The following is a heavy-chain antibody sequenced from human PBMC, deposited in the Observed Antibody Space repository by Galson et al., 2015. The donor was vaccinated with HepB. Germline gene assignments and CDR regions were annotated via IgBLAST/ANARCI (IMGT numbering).Heavy chain of an antibody. D-gene: IGHD3-22*01. V-gene: IGHV3-66*04. CDR1: GFTVSSNY. CDR2: IYSGGST. Sequence: SLRLSCAASGFTVSSNYMSWVRQAPGKGLEWVSVIYSGGSTYYADSVKGRFTISRDNSKNTLYLQMNSLRAEDTAVYYSARHYDSSGYSHFDYWGQGTLVTVSS. CDR3: ARHYDSSGYSHFDY. J-gene: IGHJ4*02.